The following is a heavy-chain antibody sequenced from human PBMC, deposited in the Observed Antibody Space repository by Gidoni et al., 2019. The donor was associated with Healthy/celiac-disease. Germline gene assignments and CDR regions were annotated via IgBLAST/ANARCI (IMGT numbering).Heavy chain of an antibody. Sequence: EVQLVESGGGLVKPGGSLRLSCAASGFTFSSYSMNWVRQAPGKGLEWVSSISSSSSYIYYADSVKGRFTISRDNAKNSLYLQMNSLRAEDTAVYYCARALINQYYDFWSGYDPFDYWGQGTLVTVSS. D-gene: IGHD3-3*01. CDR2: ISSSSSYI. CDR1: GFTFSSYS. CDR3: ARALINQYYDFWSGYDPFDY. V-gene: IGHV3-21*01. J-gene: IGHJ4*02.